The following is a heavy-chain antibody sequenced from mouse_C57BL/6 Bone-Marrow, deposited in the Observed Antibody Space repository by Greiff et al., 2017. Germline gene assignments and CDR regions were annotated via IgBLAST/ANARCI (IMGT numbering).Heavy chain of an antibody. J-gene: IGHJ4*01. V-gene: IGHV1-39*01. CDR3: ARGTTVVATPYYAMDY. D-gene: IGHD1-1*01. CDR2: INPNHGTT. CDR1: GYSFTDYN. Sequence: EVQVVESGPELVKPGASVKISCKASGYSFTDYNMNWVKQSNGKSLEWIGVINPNHGTTSYNQKFKGKATLTVDQSSSTAYMQLNSLTSEDSAVYYCARGTTVVATPYYAMDYWGQGTSVTVSS.